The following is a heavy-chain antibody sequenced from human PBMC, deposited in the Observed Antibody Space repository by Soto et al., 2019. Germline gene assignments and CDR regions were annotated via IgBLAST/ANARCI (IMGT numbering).Heavy chain of an antibody. J-gene: IGHJ4*02. CDR1: GFTFSEDA. V-gene: IGHV3-33*01. CDR3: ASGVRHTVMFSGFDY. Sequence: QVDLVESGGGVVQPGKSLRLSCATSGFTFSEDAMHWVRQAPGKGLEWVAVIWYDGSKKHYADSVKGRFTISRDNSKNSLFLQMNTLISEATAVYCCASGVRHTVMFSGFDYWGQGALVTVSS. D-gene: IGHD3-10*01. CDR2: IWYDGSKK.